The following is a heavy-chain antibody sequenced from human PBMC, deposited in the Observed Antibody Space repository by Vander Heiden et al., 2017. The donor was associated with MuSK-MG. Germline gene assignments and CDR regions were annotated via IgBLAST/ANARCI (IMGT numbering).Heavy chain of an antibody. CDR3: ARMASDIVATIIDY. J-gene: IGHJ4*02. Sequence: QVQLQESGPGLVKPSQTLSLTCTVSGGSISSGGYYWSWIRQHPGKGLEWIGYIYYSGSTYYNPSLKSRVTISVDTSKNQFSLKLSSVTAADTAVYYCARMASDIVATIIDYWGQGTLVTVSS. CDR1: GGSISSGGYY. D-gene: IGHD5-12*01. V-gene: IGHV4-31*03. CDR2: IYYSGST.